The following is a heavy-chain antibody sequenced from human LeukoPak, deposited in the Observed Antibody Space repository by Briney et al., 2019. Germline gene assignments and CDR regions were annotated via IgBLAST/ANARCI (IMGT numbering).Heavy chain of an antibody. CDR3: AKDKSSGYAREYNWFDP. D-gene: IGHD5-12*01. CDR1: GFTFSSYA. CDR2: ISGSGGST. V-gene: IGHV3-23*01. J-gene: IGHJ5*02. Sequence: GGSLRLSCAASGFTFSSYAMSWVRQAPGKGLEWDSAISGSGGSTYYADSVKGRFTISRDNSKNTLYLQMNSLRAEDTAVYYCAKDKSSGYAREYNWFDPWGQGTLVTVSS.